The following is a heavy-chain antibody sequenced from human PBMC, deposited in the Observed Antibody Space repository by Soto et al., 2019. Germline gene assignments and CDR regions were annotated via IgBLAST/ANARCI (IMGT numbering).Heavy chain of an antibody. CDR1: GGTFSSYA. V-gene: IGHV1-69*13. CDR3: ARDLKVEIFGVVKDYYYGMDV. D-gene: IGHD3-3*01. J-gene: IGHJ6*02. Sequence: SVKVSCKASGGTFSSYAISWVRQAPGQGLEWVGGIIPIFGTANYAQKFQGRVTITADESTSTAYMELSSLRSEDTAVYYCARDLKVEIFGVVKDYYYGMDVWGQGTTVTVSS. CDR2: IIPIFGTA.